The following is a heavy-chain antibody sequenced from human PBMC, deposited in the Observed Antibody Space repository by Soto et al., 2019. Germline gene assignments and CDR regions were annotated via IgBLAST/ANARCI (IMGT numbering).Heavy chain of an antibody. CDR1: GDSVSSDITS. J-gene: IGHJ3*01. Sequence: QGQLQQSGPGLVKPSQTLSLTCAISGDSVSSDITSWNWIRQSPSKSLEWLGRTYYRSKWFHDYTASVKSRITINPDTSKNQFSLELNSMTPGGTAVYYCARGNALDVWGQGTLVTVSS. CDR2: TYYRSKWFH. CDR3: ARGNALDV. V-gene: IGHV6-1*01. D-gene: IGHD3-10*01.